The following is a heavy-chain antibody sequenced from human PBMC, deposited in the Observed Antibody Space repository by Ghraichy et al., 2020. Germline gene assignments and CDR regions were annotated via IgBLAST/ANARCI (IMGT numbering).Heavy chain of an antibody. D-gene: IGHD6-13*01. Sequence: GGSISSSSYYWGWIRQPPGKGLEWIGSIYYSGSTYYNPSLKSRVTISVDTSKNQFSLKLSSVTAADTAVYYCARRPMGSSWNLLWYYYGMDVWGQGTTVTVSS. CDR3: ARRPMGSSWNLLWYYYGMDV. J-gene: IGHJ6*02. V-gene: IGHV4-39*01. CDR2: IYYSGST. CDR1: GGSISSSSYY.